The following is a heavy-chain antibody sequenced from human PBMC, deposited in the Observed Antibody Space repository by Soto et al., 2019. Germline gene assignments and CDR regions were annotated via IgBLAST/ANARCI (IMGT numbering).Heavy chain of an antibody. CDR3: ARLGFNDFWSGYSGYYYYYMDV. J-gene: IGHJ6*03. CDR1: GFTFTSYG. V-gene: IGHV1-18*01. CDR2: ISAYNGNT. D-gene: IGHD3-3*01. Sequence: GASVKVSCKASGFTFTSYGFSWVRQAPGQGLEWMGWISAYNGNTNYAQKLQDRVTMTTDTSTSTAYMELRSLRSDDTAVYYCARLGFNDFWSGYSGYYYYYMDVWGKGTTVTVSS.